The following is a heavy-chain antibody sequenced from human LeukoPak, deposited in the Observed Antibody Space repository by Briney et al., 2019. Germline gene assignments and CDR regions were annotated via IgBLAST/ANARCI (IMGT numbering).Heavy chain of an antibody. CDR2: IYTSGST. D-gene: IGHD1-14*01. V-gene: IGHV4-4*07. CDR1: GGSISSYY. CDR3: ARAPRKLFYYYYYMDV. J-gene: IGHJ6*03. Sequence: PSETLSLTCTVSGGSISSYYWSWIRQPAGKGLEWIGRIYTSGSTNYNPSLKSRVTISVDTSKNQFSLKLSSVTAADTAVYYCARAPRKLFYYYYYMDVWGKGTTVTVSS.